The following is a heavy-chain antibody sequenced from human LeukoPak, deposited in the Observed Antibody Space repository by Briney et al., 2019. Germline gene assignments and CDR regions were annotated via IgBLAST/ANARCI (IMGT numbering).Heavy chain of an antibody. CDR2: ISAYNGNT. J-gene: IGHJ3*02. D-gene: IGHD1-26*01. Sequence: GASVKVSCKASGYTFTSYGISRVRQAPGQGLEWMGWISAYNGNTNYAQKLQGRVTMTTDTSTSTAYMELRSLRSDDTAIYYCARGIDSGSPPLGTFEIWGQGTMVTVSS. CDR1: GYTFTSYG. CDR3: ARGIDSGSPPLGTFEI. V-gene: IGHV1-18*01.